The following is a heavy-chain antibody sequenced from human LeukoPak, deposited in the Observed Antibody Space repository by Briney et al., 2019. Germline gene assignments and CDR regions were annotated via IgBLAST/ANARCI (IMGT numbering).Heavy chain of an antibody. D-gene: IGHD6-13*01. Sequence: SVKVSCKASGGTFSSYAISWVRQAPGQGLEWMERIIPIFGTANYAQKFQGRVTITTDESTSTAYMELSSLRSEDTAVYYCAILHVEQQLVPPESDYWGQGTLVTVSS. CDR2: IIPIFGTA. J-gene: IGHJ4*02. V-gene: IGHV1-69*05. CDR1: GGTFSSYA. CDR3: AILHVEQQLVPPESDY.